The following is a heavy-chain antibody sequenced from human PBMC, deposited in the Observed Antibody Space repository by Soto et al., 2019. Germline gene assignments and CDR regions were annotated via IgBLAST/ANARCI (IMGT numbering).Heavy chain of an antibody. J-gene: IGHJ4*02. Sequence: ASGKVSCKVSGYTLTELSMHWVRQAPGKGLEWMGGFDPEDGETIYAQKFQGRVTMTEDTSTDTAYMELSSLRSEDTAVYYCATGQLWFQRPFDYWGQGTLVTVSS. CDR2: FDPEDGET. CDR3: ATGQLWFQRPFDY. D-gene: IGHD5-18*01. V-gene: IGHV1-24*01. CDR1: GYTLTELS.